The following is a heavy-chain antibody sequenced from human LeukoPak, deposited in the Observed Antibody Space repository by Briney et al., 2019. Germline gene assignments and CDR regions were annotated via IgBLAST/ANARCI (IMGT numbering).Heavy chain of an antibody. CDR3: ARDFRSSSVYYFDY. V-gene: IGHV1-18*01. CDR2: INAYNGDT. CDR1: GYTFTSYG. J-gene: IGHJ4*02. D-gene: IGHD6-6*01. Sequence: ASVKVSCKASGYTFTSYGISWVRQAPGQGLEWMAWINAYNGDTNFAQKLQGRVTVTTDTSTSTAYMELRSLRSDDTAVYYCARDFRSSSVYYFDYWGQGTLVTVSS.